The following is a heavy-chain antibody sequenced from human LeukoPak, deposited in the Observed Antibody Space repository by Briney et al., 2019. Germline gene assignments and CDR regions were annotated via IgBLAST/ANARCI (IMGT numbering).Heavy chain of an antibody. V-gene: IGHV4-59*01. CDR3: ARGGDGYNYFDN. J-gene: IGHJ4*02. D-gene: IGHD5-24*01. Sequence: SETLSLTCTVSGGSIRSYYWSWIRQPPGKGLEWIGYIHYSGTTKYNPSLNSRVTISVDTSENQFSLKLSSVTAAGTAVYYCARGGDGYNYFDNWGQGSLVTVSS. CDR1: GGSIRSYY. CDR2: IHYSGTT.